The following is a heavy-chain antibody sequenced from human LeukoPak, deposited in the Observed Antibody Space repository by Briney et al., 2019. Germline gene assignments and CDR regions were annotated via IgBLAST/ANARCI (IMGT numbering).Heavy chain of an antibody. V-gene: IGHV3-15*01. CDR1: GFTFSQAW. CDR3: KGDGYGYVY. J-gene: IGHJ4*02. Sequence: GGSLRLSCAASGFTFSQAWMTWVRQAPGKGLEWIGRVKSKTDGGTTDYAAPVKGRFTISRDDSKNTLYLQMNSLKTEDTAVYYCKGDGYGYVYWGQGTLVTVSS. D-gene: IGHD5-24*01. CDR2: VKSKTDGGTT.